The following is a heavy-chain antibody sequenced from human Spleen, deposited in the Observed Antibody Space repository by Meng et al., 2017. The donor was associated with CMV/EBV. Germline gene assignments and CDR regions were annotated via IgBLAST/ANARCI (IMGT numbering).Heavy chain of an antibody. D-gene: IGHD6-19*01. V-gene: IGHV1-18*01. J-gene: IGHJ3*02. CDR2: ISTYNGNT. Sequence: ASVKVSCKASGYTFTRFGITWVRQAPGQGPAWMGWISTYNGNTYYAQNFQGRLTMTTDTSTSTAYMELRSLRSDDTAVYYCARASRLYSSGWYDDAFDIWGQGTMVTVSS. CDR3: ARASRLYSSGWYDDAFDI. CDR1: GYTFTRFG.